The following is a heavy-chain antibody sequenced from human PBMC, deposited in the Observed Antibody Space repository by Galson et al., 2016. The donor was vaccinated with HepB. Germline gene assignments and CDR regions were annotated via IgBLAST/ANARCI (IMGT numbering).Heavy chain of an antibody. CDR2: ISSSGSTI. D-gene: IGHD6-13*01. CDR1: GFTLSDYY. Sequence: SLRLSCAASGFTLSDYYMSWIRQAPGKGLEWVSYISSSGSTIYYPDSVKGRFTISRDNAKNSLYLQMNSLRAEDTAVYYCARKGTSSWSIFDYWGQGTLVSVSS. V-gene: IGHV3-11*04. CDR3: ARKGTSSWSIFDY. J-gene: IGHJ4*02.